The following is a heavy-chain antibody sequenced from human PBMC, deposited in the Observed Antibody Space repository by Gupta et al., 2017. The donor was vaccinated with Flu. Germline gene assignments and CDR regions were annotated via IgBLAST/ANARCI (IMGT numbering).Heavy chain of an antibody. D-gene: IGHD2-15*01. J-gene: IGHJ4*02. CDR3: AKDVGGGSAIWDGIGYFDY. CDR2: TSYDGNRR. V-gene: IGHV3-30*18. CDR1: GLTFRRYG. Sequence: QVQLVESGGGVVQPGRSLRLPCAAAGLTFRRYGLPWARQVPGKGPEWGAVTSYDGNRRYYADSVKGRFTISRDNSKNTLFLQMDDLRAEDTAVYYCAKDVGGGSAIWDGIGYFDYWGQGTLVTVPS.